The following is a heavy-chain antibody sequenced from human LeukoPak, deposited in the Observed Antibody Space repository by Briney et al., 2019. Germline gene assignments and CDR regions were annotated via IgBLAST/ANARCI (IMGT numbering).Heavy chain of an antibody. Sequence: GGSLRLSCAASGFTSSSYAMSWVRQAPGKGLEWVSAISGSGGSTYYADSVKGRFTISRDNSKNTLYLQMNSLRAGDTAVYYCANLISPDGDYWGQGTLVTVSS. D-gene: IGHD2/OR15-2a*01. CDR3: ANLISPDGDY. V-gene: IGHV3-23*01. J-gene: IGHJ4*02. CDR2: ISGSGGST. CDR1: GFTSSSYA.